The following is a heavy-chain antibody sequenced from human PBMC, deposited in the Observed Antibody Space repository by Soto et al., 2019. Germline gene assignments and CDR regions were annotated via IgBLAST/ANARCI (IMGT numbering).Heavy chain of an antibody. J-gene: IGHJ6*01. CDR1: GGSFSGYY. D-gene: IGHD6-6*01. CDR3: ARGGGSSWSYYPMDL. V-gene: IGHV4-34*01. CDR2: TIHSVGT. Sequence: SETLSLTCAVFGGSFSGYYWSWIRQHPGKGLEWIGETIHSVGTNYSPSLRNRVTISLDTSNNQFSLSLYSVTAADTAVYYCARGGGSSWSYYPMDLWGHGTTVTVSS.